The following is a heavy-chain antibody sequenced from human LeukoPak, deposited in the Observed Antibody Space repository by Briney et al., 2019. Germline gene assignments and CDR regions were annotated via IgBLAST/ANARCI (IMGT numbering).Heavy chain of an antibody. V-gene: IGHV1-69*01. CDR2: IIPIFGTA. CDR1: GGTFSSYA. D-gene: IGHD3-22*01. Sequence: SVKVSCKASGGTFSSYAISWVRQAPGQGLEWMGGIIPIFGTANYAQKFQGRVTITADESTSTAYMELRSLRSEDTAVYYCARDGDYYDSSGFNDAFDIWGQGTMVTVSS. CDR3: ARDGDYYDSSGFNDAFDI. J-gene: IGHJ3*02.